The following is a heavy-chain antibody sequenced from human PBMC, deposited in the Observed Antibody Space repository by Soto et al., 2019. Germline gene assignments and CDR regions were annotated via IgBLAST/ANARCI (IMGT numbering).Heavy chain of an antibody. D-gene: IGHD2-15*01. CDR1: GFTFTTHS. J-gene: IGHJ4*02. V-gene: IGHV3-21*02. CDR3: ARGFYCSGDYCYSAY. CDR2: VSGSSSYI. Sequence: EVQLVESGGGLVKPGGSLRLSCAASGFTFTTHSMSWVRQAPGKGLEWVSSVSGSSSYINYADAVSGRFTISRDNAKKSLYLQMNSLRAEDTAVYYCARGFYCSGDYCYSAYWGQGTLVTVSS.